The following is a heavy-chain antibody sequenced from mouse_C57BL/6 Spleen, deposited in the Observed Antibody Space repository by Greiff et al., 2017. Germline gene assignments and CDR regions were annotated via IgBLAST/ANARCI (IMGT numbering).Heavy chain of an antibody. V-gene: IGHV1-47*01. D-gene: IGHD1-1*01. CDR1: GYTFTTYP. CDR2: FHPYNDDT. Sequence: QVQLKESGAELVKPGASVKMSCKASGYTFTTYPIEWMKQNHGKSLAWIGNFHPYNDDTKYNEKFKGKATLTVEKSSSTVYLELSRLTSDDSAVYYCARGYYYGSSYGYWYFDVWGTGTTVTVSS. J-gene: IGHJ1*03. CDR3: ARGYYYGSSYGYWYFDV.